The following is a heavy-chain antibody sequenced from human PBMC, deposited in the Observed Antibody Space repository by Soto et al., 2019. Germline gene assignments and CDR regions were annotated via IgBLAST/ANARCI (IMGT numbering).Heavy chain of an antibody. J-gene: IGHJ1*01. D-gene: IGHD2-21*01. Sequence: HITLTESGPTLAKPTQTLTLTCTFSGFSLTTSAVGVGWVRQPPGKALDWLALISWDDDKPYSPSLKSRLTITKDTPKYPAVRIMASIVRGKAALYYWAGQHSNKWPCFRHRGHGNRGIVSA. CDR1: GFSLTTSAVG. CDR2: ISWDDDK. CDR3: AGQHSNKWPCFRH. V-gene: IGHV2-5*02.